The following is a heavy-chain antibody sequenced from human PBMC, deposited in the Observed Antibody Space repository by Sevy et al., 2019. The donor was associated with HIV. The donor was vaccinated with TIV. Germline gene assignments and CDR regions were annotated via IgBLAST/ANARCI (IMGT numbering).Heavy chain of an antibody. CDR3: AREGYCTNGVCFGAYPGGYYYYYGMDV. CDR1: GFTFSSYA. V-gene: IGHV3-30-3*01. Sequence: GGSLRLSCAASGFTFSSYAMHWVRQAPGKGLEWVAVISYDGSNKYYADSVKGRFTISRDNSKNTLYLQMNSLGAEDTAVYYCAREGYCTNGVCFGAYPGGYYYYYGMDVWGQGTTVTVSS. J-gene: IGHJ6*02. D-gene: IGHD2-8*01. CDR2: ISYDGSNK.